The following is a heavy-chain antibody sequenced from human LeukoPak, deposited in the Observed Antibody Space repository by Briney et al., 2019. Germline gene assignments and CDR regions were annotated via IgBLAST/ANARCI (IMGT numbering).Heavy chain of an antibody. CDR2: IWYDGSNK. CDR3: ARDGDYRLYYYYYYMDV. V-gene: IGHV3-33*01. J-gene: IGHJ6*03. D-gene: IGHD4-11*01. CDR1: GFTFSSYG. Sequence: GGSPRLSCAASGFTFSSYGMHWVRQAPGKGLEWVAVIWYDGSNKYYADSVKGRFTISRDNSKNTLYLQMNSLRAEDTAVYYCARDGDYRLYYYYYYMDVWGKGTTVTVSS.